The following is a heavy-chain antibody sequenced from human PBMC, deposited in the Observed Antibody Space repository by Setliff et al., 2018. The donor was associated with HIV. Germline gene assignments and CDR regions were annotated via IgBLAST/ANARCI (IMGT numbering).Heavy chain of an antibody. J-gene: IGHJ3*02. CDR1: GYTFTSYS. D-gene: IGHD2-8*01. CDR3: ATKVYCTNGVCLDAFDI. Sequence: ASVKVSCKASGYTFTSYSISWVRQAPGQGLEWMGWISGYNGNTNYAQRFQGRVTMTTDTSTSTAYMELRSLRSDDTAVYYCATKVYCTNGVCLDAFDIWGQGTMVTVSS. CDR2: ISGYNGNT. V-gene: IGHV1-18*01.